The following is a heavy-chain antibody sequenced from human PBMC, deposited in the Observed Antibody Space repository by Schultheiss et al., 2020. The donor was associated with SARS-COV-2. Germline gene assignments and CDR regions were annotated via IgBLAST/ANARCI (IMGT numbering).Heavy chain of an antibody. Sequence: ASVKVSCKASGYTFTSYYMHWVRQAPGQGLEWMGIINPSGGSTSYAQKFQGRVTMTRDTSTSTVYMELSSLRSEDTAVYYCARDHVLRFLEWRKGWFEPWGQGTLVTVSS. CDR3: ARDHVLRFLEWRKGWFEP. V-gene: IGHV1-46*01. CDR1: GYTFTSYY. J-gene: IGHJ5*02. CDR2: INPSGGST. D-gene: IGHD3-3*01.